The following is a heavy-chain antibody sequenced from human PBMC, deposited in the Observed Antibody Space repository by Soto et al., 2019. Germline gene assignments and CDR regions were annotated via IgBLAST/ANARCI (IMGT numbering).Heavy chain of an antibody. J-gene: IGHJ6*02. CDR1: GYSFTSYW. Sequence: GESLKISCKGSGYSFTSYWISWVRQMPGKGLEWMGRIDPSDSYTNYSPSFQGHVTISADKSISTAYLQWSSLKASDTAMYYCARRPGSSGSYYYYGMDVRGQGTTVTVSS. CDR2: IDPSDSYT. D-gene: IGHD6-19*01. V-gene: IGHV5-10-1*01. CDR3: ARRPGSSGSYYYYGMDV.